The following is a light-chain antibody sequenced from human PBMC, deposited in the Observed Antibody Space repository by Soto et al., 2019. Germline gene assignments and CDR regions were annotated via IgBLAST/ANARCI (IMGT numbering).Light chain of an antibody. V-gene: IGLV2-8*01. CDR3: SSYAGSNNLI. CDR1: SSDLGAYDF. CDR2: EVS. J-gene: IGLJ2*01. Sequence: QSVLTQPPSASGSPGQSVTISCTGTSSDLGAYDFVSWYQQHPGKAPKLMIYEVSQRPSGVPDRFSGSKSGNTASLTVTGLQAEDEADYYCSSYAGSNNLIFGGGTKVTVL.